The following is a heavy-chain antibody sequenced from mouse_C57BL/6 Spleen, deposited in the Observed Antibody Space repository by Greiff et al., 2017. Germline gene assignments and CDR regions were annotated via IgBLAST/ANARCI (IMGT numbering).Heavy chain of an antibody. CDR1: GYSITSGYY. J-gene: IGHJ2*01. Sequence: VQLKESGPGLAKPSQSLSLTCSVTGYSITSGYYWNWIRQFPGNKLEWMGYISYDGSNHYNPSLKNRISITRDTSKNQFFLKLNSVTTEDTATYYCAITTVVALDYWGQGTTLTVSS. V-gene: IGHV3-6*01. CDR3: AITTVVALDY. CDR2: ISYDGSN. D-gene: IGHD1-1*01.